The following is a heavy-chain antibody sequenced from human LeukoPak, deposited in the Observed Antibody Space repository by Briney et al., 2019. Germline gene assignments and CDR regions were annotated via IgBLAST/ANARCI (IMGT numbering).Heavy chain of an antibody. CDR2: IIPIFGTA. D-gene: IGHD3-9*01. CDR3: ARLGYYDILTGWFDP. Sequence: ASVKVSCKASGGTFSSYATSWVRQAPGQGLEWMGGIIPIFGTANYAQKFQGRVTITADESTSTAYMELSSLRSEDTAVYYCARLGYYDILTGWFDPWGQGTLVTVSS. CDR1: GGTFSSYA. J-gene: IGHJ5*02. V-gene: IGHV1-69*01.